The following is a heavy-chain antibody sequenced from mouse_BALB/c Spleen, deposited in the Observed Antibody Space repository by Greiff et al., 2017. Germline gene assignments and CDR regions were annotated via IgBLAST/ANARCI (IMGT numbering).Heavy chain of an antibody. J-gene: IGHJ2*01. CDR1: GFTFSDYY. V-gene: IGHV5-4*02. Sequence: EVKLMESGGGLVKPGGSLKLSCAASGFTFSDYYMYWVRQTPEKRLEWVATISDGGSYTYYPDSVKGRFTISRDNAKNNLYLQMSSLKSEDTALYYCARGGYWGQGTTLTVSS. CDR3: ARGGY. D-gene: IGHD1-1*02. CDR2: ISDGGSYT.